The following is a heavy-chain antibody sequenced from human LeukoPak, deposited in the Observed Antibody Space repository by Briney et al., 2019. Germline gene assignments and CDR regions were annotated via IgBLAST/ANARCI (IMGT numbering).Heavy chain of an antibody. V-gene: IGHV4-39*07. CDR1: GGSISSSSYY. CDR2: IYYSGST. CDR3: AREPPPYYYDSSGYIDY. D-gene: IGHD3-22*01. Sequence: SETLSLTCTVSGGSISSSSYYWGWIRQPPGKGLEWIGSIYYSGSTYYNPSLKSRVTISVDTSKNQFSLKLSSVTAADTAVYYCAREPPPYYYDSSGYIDYWGQGTLVTVSS. J-gene: IGHJ4*02.